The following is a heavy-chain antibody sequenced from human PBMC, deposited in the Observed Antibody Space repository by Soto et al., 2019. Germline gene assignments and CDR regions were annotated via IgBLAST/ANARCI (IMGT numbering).Heavy chain of an antibody. D-gene: IGHD2-15*01. J-gene: IGHJ3*02. Sequence: SQTLSLTCAISGDSVSSNSAAWNWIRQSPSRGLEWLGRTYYRSKWYNDYAVSVKSRITINPDTSKNQFSLQLNSVTPEDTAVYYCARPIVVVVAATQSNAFDIWGQGTMVTVSS. V-gene: IGHV6-1*01. CDR1: GDSVSSNSAA. CDR3: ARPIVVVVAATQSNAFDI. CDR2: TYYRSKWYN.